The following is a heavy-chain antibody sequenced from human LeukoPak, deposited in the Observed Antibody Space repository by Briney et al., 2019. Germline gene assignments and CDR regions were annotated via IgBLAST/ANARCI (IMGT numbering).Heavy chain of an antibody. D-gene: IGHD3-22*01. CDR3: ARDTYYYDSSGYSGWFDP. Sequence: PGGSLRLSCAASGFTFSSYAMSWVRQAPGKGLEWVSAISGSGGSTYYADSVKGRFTISRDNSKNTLYLQMNSLRAEDTAVYYCARDTYYYDSSGYSGWFDPWGQGTLVTVSS. J-gene: IGHJ5*02. V-gene: IGHV3-23*01. CDR2: ISGSGGST. CDR1: GFTFSSYA.